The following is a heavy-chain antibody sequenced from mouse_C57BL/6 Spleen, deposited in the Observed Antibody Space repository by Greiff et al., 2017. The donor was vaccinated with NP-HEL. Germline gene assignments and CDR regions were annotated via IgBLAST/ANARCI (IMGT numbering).Heavy chain of an antibody. Sequence: QVQLQQSGAELVKPGASVKLSCKASGYTFTSYWMHWVKQRPGQGLEWIGMIHPNSGSTNYNEKFKSKATLTVDKSSSTAYMQLSSLTSEDSAVYYCARPIYDGYPYAMDYWGQGTSVTVSS. CDR3: ARPIYDGYPYAMDY. J-gene: IGHJ4*01. CDR2: IHPNSGST. V-gene: IGHV1-64*01. CDR1: GYTFTSYW. D-gene: IGHD2-3*01.